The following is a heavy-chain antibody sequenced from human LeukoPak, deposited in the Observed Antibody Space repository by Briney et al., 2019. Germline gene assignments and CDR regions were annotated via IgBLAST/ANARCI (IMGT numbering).Heavy chain of an antibody. V-gene: IGHV1-18*01. CDR2: ISGYNGNT. J-gene: IGHJ3*02. CDR3: ARVPLGAFDI. CDR1: GYTFTSYD. Sequence: ASVKVSCKASGYTFTSYDINWVRQATGQGLEWMGWISGYNGNTNYAQKFQGRVTMTTDTSTSTAYMELRSLRSDDTAVYYCARVPLGAFDIWGQGTMVTVSS.